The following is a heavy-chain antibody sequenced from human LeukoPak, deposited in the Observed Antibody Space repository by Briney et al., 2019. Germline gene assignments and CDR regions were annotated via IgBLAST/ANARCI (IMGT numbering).Heavy chain of an antibody. CDR3: AYDYGDPRGAFVI. CDR2: ISYDGSNK. Sequence: GGSLRLSCAASGFTFSSYAMHWVRQAPGKGLEWVAVISYDGSNKYYADSVKGRLTISRDNSKNTLYLQMNSLRAEDTAVYYCAYDYGDPRGAFVIWGQGTMVTVSS. D-gene: IGHD4-17*01. J-gene: IGHJ3*02. CDR1: GFTFSSYA. V-gene: IGHV3-30-3*01.